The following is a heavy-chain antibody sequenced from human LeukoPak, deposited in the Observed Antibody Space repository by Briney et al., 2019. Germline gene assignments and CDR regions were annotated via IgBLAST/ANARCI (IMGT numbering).Heavy chain of an antibody. V-gene: IGHV3-66*01. D-gene: IGHD3-3*01. CDR2: ICGGGGT. Sequence: PGGSLRLSCVASGFTVSINYMTWVRQAPGTGLEWVSVICGGGGTYYPNSVKGRLTTSRENSKNTLYLQMNSLRAEDTAVYYCAREGGGPSGPLDYWGQGTLVTVSS. CDR1: GFTVSINY. CDR3: AREGGGPSGPLDY. J-gene: IGHJ4*02.